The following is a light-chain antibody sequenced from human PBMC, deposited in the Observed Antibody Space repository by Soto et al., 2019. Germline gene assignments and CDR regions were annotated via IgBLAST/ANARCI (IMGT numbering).Light chain of an antibody. CDR2: AAS. CDR1: QSISSY. V-gene: IGKV1-39*01. J-gene: IGKJ5*01. Sequence: DIHMTQSPTTMSATVGDRVTITYRTSQSISSYLNWYQQKPGKAPKLLIYAASSLQSGVPSRFSGSGSGTDFTLTISSLQPEDFATYYCQQSYSTPPTFGQGTRLEIK. CDR3: QQSYSTPPT.